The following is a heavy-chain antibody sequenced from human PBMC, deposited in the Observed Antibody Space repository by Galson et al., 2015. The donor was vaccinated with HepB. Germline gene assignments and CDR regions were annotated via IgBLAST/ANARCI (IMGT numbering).Heavy chain of an antibody. CDR1: GFTYSSYA. V-gene: IGHV3-30*04. CDR2: ISYDGSNK. CDR3: ARAERRITMVLGYYYYYGMDV. J-gene: IGHJ6*02. D-gene: IGHD3-10*01. Sequence: SLRLSCAASGFTYSSYAMHWVRQAPGKGLEWVAVISYDGSNKYYADSVKGRFTISRDNSKNTLYLQMNSLRAEDTAVYYCARAERRITMVLGYYYYYGMDVWGQGTTVTVSS.